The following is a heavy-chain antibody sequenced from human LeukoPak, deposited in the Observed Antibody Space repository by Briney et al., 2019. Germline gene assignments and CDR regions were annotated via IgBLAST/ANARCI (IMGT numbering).Heavy chain of an antibody. J-gene: IGHJ4*02. D-gene: IGHD3-22*01. CDR1: GGSISSGGYS. Sequence: SHTLSLTCAVSGGSISSGGYSWSWLRQPPGTGLEWIGYIYHSGCTYYNPSLKSRVTISVDRSKNQFSLKLSSVTAADTAVYYCARGVGYYYDSSGYYYFDYWGQGTLVTVSS. V-gene: IGHV4-30-2*01. CDR2: IYHSGCT. CDR3: ARGVGYYYDSSGYYYFDY.